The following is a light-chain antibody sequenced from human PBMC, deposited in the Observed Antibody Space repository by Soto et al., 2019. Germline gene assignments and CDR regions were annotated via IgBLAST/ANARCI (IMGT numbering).Light chain of an antibody. CDR1: QSVLYSSNNKNY. Sequence: DIVMTQSPDSLAVSLGERANINCKSSQSVLYSSNNKNYLAWYQQRPGQPPKLLIYWASTREFGVPDRFSGSGSGTDFTLTITSLQAEDVAVYYCQQYYSTPPTFGQGTKLEIK. CDR3: QQYYSTPPT. CDR2: WAS. V-gene: IGKV4-1*01. J-gene: IGKJ2*01.